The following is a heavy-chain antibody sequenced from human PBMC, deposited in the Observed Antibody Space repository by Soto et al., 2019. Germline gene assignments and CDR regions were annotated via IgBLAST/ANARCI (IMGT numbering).Heavy chain of an antibody. Sequence: EVQLLESGGGLVQPGGSLRLSCAASGFTFSSNAMSWVRQAPGKGLEWVSAISGSGGSTYYADSVKGRFTISRDNSKNTLYLQMNSLRAEETAVYYCAKIQGVVPAAIENYYYGMDVWGQGTTVTVSS. CDR3: AKIQGVVPAAIENYYYGMDV. CDR2: ISGSGGST. D-gene: IGHD2-2*01. V-gene: IGHV3-23*01. J-gene: IGHJ6*02. CDR1: GFTFSSNA.